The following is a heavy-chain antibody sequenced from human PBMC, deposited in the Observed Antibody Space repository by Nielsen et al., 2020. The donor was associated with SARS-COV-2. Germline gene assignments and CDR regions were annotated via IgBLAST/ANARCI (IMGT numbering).Heavy chain of an antibody. CDR3: ARTKSSSTSCYEY. D-gene: IGHD2-2*01. J-gene: IGHJ4*02. CDR2: LTPTGSAT. V-gene: IGHV3-11*06. Sequence: GESLKISCVASGFTFNDYYMSWVRQAPGKGLEWVAYLTPTGSATNTADSLKARFSISRDNAKNSLYLQIYNLGAEDTAVYYCARTKSSSTSCYEYWGQGTLVTVSS. CDR1: GFTFNDYY.